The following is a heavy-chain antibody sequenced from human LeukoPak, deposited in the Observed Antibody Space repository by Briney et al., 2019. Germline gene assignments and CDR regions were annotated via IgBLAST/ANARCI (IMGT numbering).Heavy chain of an antibody. CDR3: ARGRIQLWYGLDY. CDR1: GGSLSSYY. CDR2: IYTSGST. V-gene: IGHV4-4*07. D-gene: IGHD5-18*01. J-gene: IGHJ4*02. Sequence: PSETLSLTCTVSGGSLSSYYWSWLRQPAGKGLEWIGRIYTSGSTNYNPSLKSRVTMSVDTSENQFSLKLSSVTAADTAVYYCARGRIQLWYGLDYWGQGTLVTVSS.